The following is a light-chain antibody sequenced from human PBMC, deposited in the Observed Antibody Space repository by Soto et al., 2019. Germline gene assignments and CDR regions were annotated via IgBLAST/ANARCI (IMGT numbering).Light chain of an antibody. Sequence: DIQMTQSPSTLSASVGDRVTITCRASQSVNNWLAWYQQKPGRAPKLLIYEAPSLESGVPSRFSGSGSGTEFTLTIDSLQPDDFATDYCKQFNTYHIFTFGPGTKVDIK. CDR2: EAP. V-gene: IGKV1-5*03. CDR1: QSVNNW. J-gene: IGKJ3*01. CDR3: KQFNTYHIFT.